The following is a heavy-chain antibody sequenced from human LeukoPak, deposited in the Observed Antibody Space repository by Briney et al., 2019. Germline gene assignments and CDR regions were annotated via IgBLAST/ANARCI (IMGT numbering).Heavy chain of an antibody. CDR1: GYSFTNYW. J-gene: IGHJ4*02. Sequence: GESLKISCKGSGYSFTNYWIGWVRQMPGKGLEWMGIIYPADSDTRYSPSFQGQVTISADKSISTAYLQWSSLKASDTAMYYCARRDCSGGSCSYFDYWGQGTLVTVSS. CDR2: IYPADSDT. CDR3: ARRDCSGGSCSYFDY. V-gene: IGHV5-51*01. D-gene: IGHD2-15*01.